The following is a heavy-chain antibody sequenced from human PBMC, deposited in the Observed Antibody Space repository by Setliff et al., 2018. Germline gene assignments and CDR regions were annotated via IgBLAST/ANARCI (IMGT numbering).Heavy chain of an antibody. CDR3: ARDASASDGRSAFDI. Sequence: ASETLSLTCTVPGGSISDNGYFWGWVRQPPGKGLEWIGNIYFGGNTYFNPSFKSRVTMSIDTSNSQFSLKLSSVTAADTAIYYCARDASASDGRSAFDIWGQGTMVTVSS. V-gene: IGHV4-39*07. D-gene: IGHD1-26*01. CDR1: GGSISDNGYF. J-gene: IGHJ3*02. CDR2: IYFGGNT.